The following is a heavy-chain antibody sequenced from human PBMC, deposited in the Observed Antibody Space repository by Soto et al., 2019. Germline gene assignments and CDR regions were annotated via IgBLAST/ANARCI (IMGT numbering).Heavy chain of an antibody. D-gene: IGHD1-26*01. Sequence: QVQLVQSGAEVKKPGSSVKVSCKASGGTFSSYAISWVRQAPGQGLEWMGGIIPIFGTANYEQKFKGRVTITADESTSTAYMELSSLRSEDTAVYYCARDRVGATMFDYWGQGTLVTVSS. CDR3: ARDRVGATMFDY. CDR2: IIPIFGTA. CDR1: GGTFSSYA. J-gene: IGHJ4*02. V-gene: IGHV1-69*01.